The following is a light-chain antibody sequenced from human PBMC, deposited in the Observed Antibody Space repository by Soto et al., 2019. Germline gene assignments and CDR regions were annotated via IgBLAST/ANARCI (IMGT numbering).Light chain of an antibody. Sequence: EIVLTQSPGTLSLSPGERATFSCRASQSVSSNFLAWYQQQPGQAPRLLIYATSSRATGIPDRFSGSGSGTDFTLTISRLEPEDFAVYYCQQYGTSGRTFGQGSKLEIK. J-gene: IGKJ2*01. CDR3: QQYGTSGRT. CDR1: QSVSSNF. CDR2: ATS. V-gene: IGKV3-20*01.